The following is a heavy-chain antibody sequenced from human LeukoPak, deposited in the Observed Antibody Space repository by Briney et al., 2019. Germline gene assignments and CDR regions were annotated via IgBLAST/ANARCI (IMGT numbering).Heavy chain of an antibody. V-gene: IGHV3-7*01. J-gene: IGHJ3*02. CDR2: INQDGSEK. D-gene: IGHD5-12*01. CDR3: GRVKEASAFDI. CDR1: GFTFSNSW. Sequence: GGSLRLSCAASGFTFSNSWMTWVRQAPGKGLQWVANINQDGSEKYFVETVKGRFTISRDNAKNSLYLQMNSLRAEDTAVYYCGRVKEASAFDIWGQGTMVTVSS.